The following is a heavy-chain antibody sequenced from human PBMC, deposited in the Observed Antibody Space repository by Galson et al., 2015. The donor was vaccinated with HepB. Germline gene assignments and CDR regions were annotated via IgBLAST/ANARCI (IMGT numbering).Heavy chain of an antibody. D-gene: IGHD2-2*01. Sequence: SLRLSCAASGFTFSSYSMNWVRRAPGKGLEWVAVISYDGSNKYYADSVKGRFTISRDNSKNTLYLQMNSLRAEDAAVYYCAKDGGDIVVVPAALEGDYYYGMDVWGQGTTVTVSS. CDR1: GFTFSSYS. CDR2: ISYDGSNK. V-gene: IGHV3-30*18. J-gene: IGHJ6*02. CDR3: AKDGGDIVVVPAALEGDYYYGMDV.